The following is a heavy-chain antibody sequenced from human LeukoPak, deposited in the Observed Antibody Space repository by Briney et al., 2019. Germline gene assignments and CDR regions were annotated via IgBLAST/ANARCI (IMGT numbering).Heavy chain of an antibody. V-gene: IGHV3-30*04. J-gene: IGHJ6*03. Sequence: PGGSLRLSCAASGFTFSSYAMHWVRQAPGKGLEGVAVISYDGSNKYYADSVKGRFTISRDNSKNTLYLQMNSLRAEDTAVYYCAKEGVVPIYYYYYMDVWGKGTTVTVSS. CDR3: AKEGVVPIYYYYYMDV. D-gene: IGHD3-3*01. CDR2: ISYDGSNK. CDR1: GFTFSSYA.